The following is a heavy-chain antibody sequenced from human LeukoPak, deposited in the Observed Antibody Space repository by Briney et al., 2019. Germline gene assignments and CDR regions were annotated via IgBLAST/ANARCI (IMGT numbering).Heavy chain of an antibody. CDR2: ISYSGSS. CDR1: GGSISRSSFY. D-gene: IGHD3/OR15-3a*01. J-gene: IGHJ4*02. CDR3: ARDFRGGTGGLDY. Sequence: SETLSLTCSVSGGSISRSSFYWGWIRQPPGKGLEWIGYISYSGSSYYNPSLKSRLTMSIDTSKNQFSLRLNSVTAADTAVYFCARDFRGGTGGLDYWGQGTLLTVSS. V-gene: IGHV4-30-4*08.